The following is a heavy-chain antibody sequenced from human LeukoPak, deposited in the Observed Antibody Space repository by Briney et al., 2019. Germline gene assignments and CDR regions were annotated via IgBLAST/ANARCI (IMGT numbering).Heavy chain of an antibody. V-gene: IGHV1-2*02. Sequence: PGRSLRLSCAASGFTFSSYAMHWVRQAPGQGLEWMGWINPNSGGTNYAQKFQGRVTMTRDTSISTAYMELSRLRSDDTAVYYCARDLGFWSGYYFDYWGQGTLVTVSS. CDR2: INPNSGGT. CDR3: ARDLGFWSGYYFDY. CDR1: GFTFSSYA. J-gene: IGHJ4*02. D-gene: IGHD3-3*01.